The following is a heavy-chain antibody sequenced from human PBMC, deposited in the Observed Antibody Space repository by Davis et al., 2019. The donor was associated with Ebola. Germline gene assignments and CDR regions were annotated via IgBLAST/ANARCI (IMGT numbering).Heavy chain of an antibody. Sequence: GESLKISCAASGFTFSSYSMNWVRQAPGKGLEWVSSISSSSSYIYYADSVKGRFTISRDNAKNSLYLQMNSLRAEDTAVYYCAKAPKSPVWDYYYYYGMDVWGQGTTVTVSS. V-gene: IGHV3-21*01. D-gene: IGHD2-8*01. CDR2: ISSSSSYI. CDR3: AKAPKSPVWDYYYYYGMDV. J-gene: IGHJ6*02. CDR1: GFTFSSYS.